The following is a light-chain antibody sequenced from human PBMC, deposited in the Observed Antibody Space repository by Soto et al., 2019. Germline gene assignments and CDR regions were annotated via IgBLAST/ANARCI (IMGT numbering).Light chain of an antibody. V-gene: IGKV3-20*01. Sequence: VVMTYPPTLLSATGGERSTLSCRASQSVSRNYLAWYQQKPGQAPRLLIYTASRRATGIPDRFSGSGSGTDFTLTISRLEPEDSAVYYCQQYSRAPITYGQVTRLEI. J-gene: IGKJ5*01. CDR1: QSVSRNY. CDR2: TAS. CDR3: QQYSRAPIT.